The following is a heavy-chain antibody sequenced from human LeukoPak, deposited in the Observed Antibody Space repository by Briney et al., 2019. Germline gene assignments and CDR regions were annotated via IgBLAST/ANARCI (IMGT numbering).Heavy chain of an antibody. Sequence: NPSETLSLTCTVSGYSISSGYYWGWIRQPPGKGLEWIGSIYHSGSTYYNPSLKSRVTISVDTSKNQFSLKQSSVTAADTAVYYCARVGYYESFWSDYWGQGTLVTVSS. V-gene: IGHV4-38-2*02. J-gene: IGHJ4*02. CDR2: IYHSGST. CDR1: GYSISSGYY. CDR3: ARVGYYESFWSDY. D-gene: IGHD3-22*01.